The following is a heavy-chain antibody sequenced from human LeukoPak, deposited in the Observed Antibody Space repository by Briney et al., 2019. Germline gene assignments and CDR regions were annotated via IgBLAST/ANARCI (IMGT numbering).Heavy chain of an antibody. J-gene: IGHJ5*02. V-gene: IGHV1-18*01. CDR3: ARDPRSYYYDSSGYTIDP. CDR1: GGTFSSYA. CDR2: ISAYNGNT. D-gene: IGHD3-22*01. Sequence: ASVKVSCKASGGTFSSYAISWVRQAPGQGLEWMGWISAYNGNTNYAQKLQGRVTMTTDTSTSTAYMELRSLRSDDTAVYYCARDPRSYYYDSSGYTIDPWGQGTLVTVSS.